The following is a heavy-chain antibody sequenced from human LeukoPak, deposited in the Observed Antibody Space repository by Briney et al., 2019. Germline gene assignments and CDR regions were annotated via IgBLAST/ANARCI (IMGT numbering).Heavy chain of an antibody. CDR2: SFPAFGTA. Sequence: ASVKVSCKASGGTFSSYVINWVRQAPGQWLEWMGRSFPAFGTADYAQKFEGRVTISADKSATTVNMEISSLNFDDTAVYYCARGWPHSNWFDPWGQGTLVTVSS. CDR1: GGTFSSYV. CDR3: ARGWPHSNWFDP. V-gene: IGHV1-69*06. J-gene: IGHJ5*02.